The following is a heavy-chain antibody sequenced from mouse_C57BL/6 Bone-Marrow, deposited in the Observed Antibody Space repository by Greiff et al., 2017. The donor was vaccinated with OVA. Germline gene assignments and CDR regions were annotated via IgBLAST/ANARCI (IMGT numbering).Heavy chain of an antibody. D-gene: IGHD1-1*01. V-gene: IGHV1-82*01. CDR3: ARVSYYGSSYYAMDY. CDR2: IYPGDGDT. J-gene: IGHJ4*01. CDR1: GYAFSSSW. Sequence: QVQLQQSGPELVKPGASVKISCKASGYAFSSSWMNWVKQRPGKGLEWIGRIYPGDGDTNYNGKFKGKATLTADKSSSTAYMQLSSLTSEDSAVYFCARVSYYGSSYYAMDYWGQGTLVTVSS.